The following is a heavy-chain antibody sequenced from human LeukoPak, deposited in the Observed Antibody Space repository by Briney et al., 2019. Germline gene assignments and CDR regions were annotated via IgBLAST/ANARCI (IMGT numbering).Heavy chain of an antibody. D-gene: IGHD3-10*01. Sequence: SETLSLTCTVSGDSISSRTYYWGWIRQPPGKGLEWIGSIYYSGRTYYNPSLKSRVAVSVDTSKSRTSLKLISVTAADTAIYYCARLYSGTRPPDYWGQGILVTVSS. CDR2: IYYSGRT. J-gene: IGHJ4*02. CDR1: GDSISSRTYY. V-gene: IGHV4-39*01. CDR3: ARLYSGTRPPDY.